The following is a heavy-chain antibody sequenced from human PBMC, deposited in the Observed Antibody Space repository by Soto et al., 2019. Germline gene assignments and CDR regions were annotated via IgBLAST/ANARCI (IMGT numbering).Heavy chain of an antibody. Sequence: GESLKISCKGSGYSFTSYWIGWVRQMPGKSLEWMGIIYPGDSDTRYSPSFQGQVTISADKSISTAYLQWSSLKASDTAMYYCARHETLEYSSSLYYYYGMDVWGQGTTVTVSS. V-gene: IGHV5-51*01. D-gene: IGHD6-6*01. CDR2: IYPGDSDT. CDR3: ARHETLEYSSSLYYYYGMDV. CDR1: GYSFTSYW. J-gene: IGHJ6*02.